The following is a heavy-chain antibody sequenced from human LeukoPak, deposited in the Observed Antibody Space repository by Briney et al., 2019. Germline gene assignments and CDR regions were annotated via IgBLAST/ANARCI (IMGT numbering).Heavy chain of an antibody. CDR1: GYTFTSYA. J-gene: IGHJ5*02. D-gene: IGHD6-19*01. CDR3: ARRAYSSGWWENWFDP. CDR2: INAGNGNT. V-gene: IGHV1-3*01. Sequence: ASVKVSCKASGYTFTSYAMHWVRQAPGQRLEWMGWINAGNGNTKYSQKFQGRVTITRDTSASTAYMELSSLRSEDTAVYYCARRAYSSGWWENWFDPWGQGTLVTVSS.